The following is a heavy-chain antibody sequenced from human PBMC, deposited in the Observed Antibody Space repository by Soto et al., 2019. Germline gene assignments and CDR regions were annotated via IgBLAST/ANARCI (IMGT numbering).Heavy chain of an antibody. Sequence: QVQLVQSGAEVKKPGSSVKVSCKASGGTFSSHGITWVRQAPGQGLEWMGGIIPMFGTPKYAQRFQGRVSITADKSTTTAYMELSSLRSEDTAVHYCAIGSVVVMGAATGGLIYWGQGALVTVSS. D-gene: IGHD2-21*01. CDR3: AIGSVVVMGAATGGLIY. V-gene: IGHV1-69*06. CDR2: IIPMFGTP. J-gene: IGHJ4*02. CDR1: GGTFSSHG.